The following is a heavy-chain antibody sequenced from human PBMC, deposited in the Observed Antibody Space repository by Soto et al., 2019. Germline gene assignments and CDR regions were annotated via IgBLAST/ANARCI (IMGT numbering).Heavy chain of an antibody. CDR3: AGHIDGYNSGD. D-gene: IGHD1-1*01. J-gene: IGHJ4*02. Sequence: PGXSKRTSGQGVGDRFTSYWSSRVRQMPGKGLEWMGRIDPSDSYTNYSPSFQGHVTISADKSISTAYLQWSSLKASDTAMYYCAGHIDGYNSGDWGQGTLVTVSS. CDR1: GDRFTSYW. CDR2: IDPSDSYT. V-gene: IGHV5-10-1*01.